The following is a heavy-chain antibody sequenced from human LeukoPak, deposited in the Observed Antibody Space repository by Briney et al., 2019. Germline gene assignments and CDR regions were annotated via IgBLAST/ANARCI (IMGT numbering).Heavy chain of an antibody. CDR2: IYYSGST. CDR3: ARAERKITIFGPIYYYGMDV. D-gene: IGHD3-3*01. J-gene: IGHJ6*02. V-gene: IGHV4-61*01. Sequence: PSETLSLTCTVSGGSVSSGSYYWSWIRQPPGKGLEWIGYIYYSGSTNYNPSLKSRVAISVDTSKNQFSLKLSSVTAADTAVYYCARAERKITIFGPIYYYGMDVWGQGTTVTVSS. CDR1: GGSVSSGSYY.